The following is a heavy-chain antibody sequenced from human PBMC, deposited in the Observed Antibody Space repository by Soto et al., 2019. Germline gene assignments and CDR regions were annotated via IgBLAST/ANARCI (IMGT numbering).Heavy chain of an antibody. CDR1: GYTFTSYT. J-gene: IGHJ4*02. D-gene: IGHD5-12*01. Sequence: ASVKVSCKASGYTFTSYTMHWVRQAPGQRLEWMGWINAGNGNTKYSQKLQGRVTITRDTSASTVFIELSSLTSEDTALYYCARGQGNSGYDPLDFWGLGTLVTVS. CDR2: INAGNGNT. CDR3: ARGQGNSGYDPLDF. V-gene: IGHV1-3*01.